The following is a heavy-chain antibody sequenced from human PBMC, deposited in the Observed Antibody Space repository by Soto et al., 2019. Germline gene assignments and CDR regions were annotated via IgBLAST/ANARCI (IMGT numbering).Heavy chain of an antibody. J-gene: IGHJ6*02. V-gene: IGHV4-39*01. CDR1: GGSVSSNSYS. D-gene: IGHD2-8*01. Sequence: QLQLQESGPGLVKPSETLSLTCTVSGGSVSSNSYSWGWIRQSPGKGLEWIGTIYSSENTYYNPYLVSRVTISVATYMNTFSLRMSSGAAADAAVYYCARINGDYISHRSHGYDCMDGWGQGNTVHGSS. CDR3: ARINGDYISHRSHGYDCMDG. CDR2: IYSSENT.